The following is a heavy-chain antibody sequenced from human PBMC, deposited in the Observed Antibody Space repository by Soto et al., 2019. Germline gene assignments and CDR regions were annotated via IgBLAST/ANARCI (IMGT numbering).Heavy chain of an antibody. V-gene: IGHV3-48*02. CDR3: ARDVGQRLVWEYGMDI. CDR2: ISSSSGTI. D-gene: IGHD6-13*01. J-gene: IGHJ6*02. CDR1: GFTFSRYS. Sequence: VGSLTLPRAVSGFTFSRYSTNCVLQAPGEGLEWVSYISSSSGTIYYADSVKGRFTISRDNAKNSLYLQMNSLRDEDTAVYYCARDVGQRLVWEYGMDIRGQGTTVTV.